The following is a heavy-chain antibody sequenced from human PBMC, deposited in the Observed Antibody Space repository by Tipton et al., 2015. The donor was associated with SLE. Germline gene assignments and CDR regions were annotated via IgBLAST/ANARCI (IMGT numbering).Heavy chain of an antibody. Sequence: SLRLSCAASGFTFSSYGMHWVRQAPGKGLEWVAVIWYDGSNKYYADSVKGRFTISRDNSKNTLYLQMNSLRAEDTAVYYCAGDWHGSTVTTPEAFDIWGQGTMVTVSS. CDR3: AGDWHGSTVTTPEAFDI. CDR2: IWYDGSNK. D-gene: IGHD4-11*01. V-gene: IGHV3-33*01. J-gene: IGHJ3*02. CDR1: GFTFSSYG.